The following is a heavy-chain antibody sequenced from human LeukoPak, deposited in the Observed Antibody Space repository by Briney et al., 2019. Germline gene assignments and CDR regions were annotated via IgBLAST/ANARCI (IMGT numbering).Heavy chain of an antibody. J-gene: IGHJ4*02. CDR2: IYGGGST. D-gene: IGHD2-21*01. CDR3: AKGMGDSVGYFGY. V-gene: IGHV3-53*01. CDR1: GFTVSSNY. Sequence: TGGSLRLSCAASGFTVSSNYMSWVRRAPGKGLEWVSLIYGGGSTYYADSVKGRFTISRDNSKNTLYLQMNSLRAEDTAVYYCAKGMGDSVGYFGYWGQGTLVTVSS.